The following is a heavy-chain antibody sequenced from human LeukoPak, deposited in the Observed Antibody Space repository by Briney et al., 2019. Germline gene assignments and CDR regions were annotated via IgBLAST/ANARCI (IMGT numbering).Heavy chain of an antibody. D-gene: IGHD3-3*01. CDR1: GGSFSGYY. CDR3: ARHNLDFWSGYYGYYFDY. CDR2: IYHSGST. V-gene: IGHV4-38-2*01. J-gene: IGHJ4*02. Sequence: SETLSLTCAVYGGSFSGYYWGWIRQPPGKGLEWIGSIYHSGSTYYNPSLKSRVTISVDTSKNQFSLKLSSVTAADTAVYYCARHNLDFWSGYYGYYFDYWGQGTLVTVSS.